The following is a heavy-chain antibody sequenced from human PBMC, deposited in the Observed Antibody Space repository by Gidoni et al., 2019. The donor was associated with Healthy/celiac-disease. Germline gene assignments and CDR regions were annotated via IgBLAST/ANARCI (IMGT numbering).Heavy chain of an antibody. Sequence: QVQLVQSGAEVKKPGSSVKVSCKAAGGTFSSYTISWVRQAPGQGLEWMGRIIPILGIANYAQKFQGRVTITADKSTSTAYMELSSLRSEDTAVYYCARDQGDWNDARVFDYWGQGTLVTVSS. V-gene: IGHV1-69*08. CDR3: ARDQGDWNDARVFDY. J-gene: IGHJ4*02. CDR1: GGTFSSYT. D-gene: IGHD1-1*01. CDR2: IIPILGIA.